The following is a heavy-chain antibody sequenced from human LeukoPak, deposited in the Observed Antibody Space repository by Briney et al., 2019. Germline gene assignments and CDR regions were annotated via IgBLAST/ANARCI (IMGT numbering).Heavy chain of an antibody. D-gene: IGHD3-3*01. CDR3: TTDKDFWGGYQDF. CDR1: GFTFTNAW. J-gene: IGHJ4*02. V-gene: IGHV3-15*01. CDR2: IKSKADGGTT. Sequence: PGGSLRLPCVASGFTFTNAWMTWVRQAPGKGLEWVGRIKSKADGGTTDYVASVKGRFIISRNDSKDTMYLQMNSLKIEDTGVYYCTTDKDFWGGYQDFWGQGILASVSS.